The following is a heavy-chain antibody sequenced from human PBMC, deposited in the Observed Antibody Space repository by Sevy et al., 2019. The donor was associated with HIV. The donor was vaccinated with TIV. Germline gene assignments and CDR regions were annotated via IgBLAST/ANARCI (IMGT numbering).Heavy chain of an antibody. CDR1: GYTFTGHY. CDR3: ARADNIGWSTLDAFDL. V-gene: IGHV1-2*06. CDR2: INPKSGGT. Sequence: ASVKVSCKASGYTFTGHYMHWVRQAPGQGLEWMGRINPKSGGTNYPQKFQGRVTMTRDTSIITAYMELSSLRSDDTAVYYCARADNIGWSTLDAFDLWGQGTMVTVSS. J-gene: IGHJ3*01. D-gene: IGHD6-19*01.